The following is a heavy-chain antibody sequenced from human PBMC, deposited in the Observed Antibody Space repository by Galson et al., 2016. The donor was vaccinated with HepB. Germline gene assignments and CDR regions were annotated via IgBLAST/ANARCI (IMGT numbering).Heavy chain of an antibody. CDR2: TYYRSKWYN. V-gene: IGHV6-1*01. CDR3: ARVSRGAFDI. D-gene: IGHD2/OR15-2a*01. CDR1: GDSVSSNFAA. J-gene: IGHJ3*02. Sequence: CAISGDSVSSNFAAWHWIRQSPSRGLEWLGRTYYRSKWYNDSAVSVKSRMTLNPDTSKNQFSLQLNSVTPADTAVYFCARVSRGAFDIWGQGTMVTGSS.